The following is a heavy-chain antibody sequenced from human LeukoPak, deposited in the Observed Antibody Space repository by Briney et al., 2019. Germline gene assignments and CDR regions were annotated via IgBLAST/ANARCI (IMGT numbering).Heavy chain of an antibody. V-gene: IGHV4-59*12. CDR3: ARRYTDAGYFDY. Sequence: SETLSLTCTVSGGSISGYYWSWIRQPPGKGLEWIGYIYYSGSTNYNPSLKSRVTISVDRSKNQFSLKLSSVTAADTAVYYCARRYTDAGYFDYWGQGTLVTVSS. CDR2: IYYSGST. CDR1: GGSISGYY. D-gene: IGHD2-2*02. J-gene: IGHJ4*02.